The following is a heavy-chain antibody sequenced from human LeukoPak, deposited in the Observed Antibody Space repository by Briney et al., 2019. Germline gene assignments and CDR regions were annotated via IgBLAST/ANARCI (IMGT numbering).Heavy chain of an antibody. CDR1: GFTFSSYG. Sequence: GGSLRLSCAASGFTFSSYGMHWVRQAPGKGLEWVAVISYDGSNKYYADSVKGRFIISRDNSKNTLYLEMNSLRAEDTAVYYCARDLGPQRRYYFDYWGQGTLVTVSS. CDR3: ARDLGPQRRYYFDY. D-gene: IGHD7-27*01. CDR2: ISYDGSNK. J-gene: IGHJ4*02. V-gene: IGHV3-30*03.